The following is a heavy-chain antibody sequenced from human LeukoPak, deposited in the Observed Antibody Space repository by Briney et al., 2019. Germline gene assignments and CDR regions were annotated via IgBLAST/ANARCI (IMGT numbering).Heavy chain of an antibody. V-gene: IGHV4-34*01. CDR1: GGSFSGYY. J-gene: IGHJ4*02. Sequence: PSETLSLTCAVYGGSFSGYYWSWIRQPPGKGLEWIGEISHSGSTNYNPSLKSRVTISVDTSKNQFSLQLSSVTAADTAVYYCASPPTRYSSSWFLYWGQGTLVTVSS. CDR3: ASPPTRYSSSWFLY. D-gene: IGHD6-13*01. CDR2: ISHSGST.